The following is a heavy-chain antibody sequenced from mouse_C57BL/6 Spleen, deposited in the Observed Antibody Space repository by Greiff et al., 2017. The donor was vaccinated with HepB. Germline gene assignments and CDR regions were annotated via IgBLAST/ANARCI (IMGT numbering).Heavy chain of an antibody. V-gene: IGHV5-4*03. CDR3: ARGTTVVATWFAY. CDR2: ISDGGSYT. J-gene: IGHJ3*01. D-gene: IGHD1-1*01. CDR1: GFTFSSYA. Sequence: EVKRVESGGGLVKPGGSLKLSCAASGFTFSSYAMSWVRQTPEKRLEWVATISDGGSYTYYPDNVKGRFTISRDNAKNNLYLQMSHLKSEDTAMYYCARGTTVVATWFAYWGQGTLVTVSA.